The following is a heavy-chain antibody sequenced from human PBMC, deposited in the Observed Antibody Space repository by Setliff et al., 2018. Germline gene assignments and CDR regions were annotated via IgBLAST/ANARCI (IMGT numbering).Heavy chain of an antibody. Sequence: PSETLSLTCTVSGALPSSKTSYWGWIRQPPGKGLEWIGSISYSGTTYYNPSLATHFTMSVDTSKNQFFLKMHSVTTADTAVYYCARRGREMSTVRFFHSWGQGVLVTVSS. D-gene: IGHD4-4*01. J-gene: IGHJ4*02. CDR2: ISYSGTT. CDR3: ARRGREMSTVRFFHS. V-gene: IGHV4-39*01. CDR1: GALPSSKTSY.